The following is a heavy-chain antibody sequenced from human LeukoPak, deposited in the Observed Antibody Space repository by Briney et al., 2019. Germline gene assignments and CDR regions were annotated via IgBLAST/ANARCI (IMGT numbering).Heavy chain of an antibody. Sequence: ASVKVSCKASGYTFTNYAMNWVRQAPGQRLEWMGWINDGNGNTKSSQRFQDRVTITRDTSASTAYMELNSLRSEDTAVYYCTRGIWSSHNKDYYFDYWGQGSLVTVSS. V-gene: IGHV1-3*01. J-gene: IGHJ4*02. CDR3: TRGIWSSHNKDYYFDY. D-gene: IGHD2-2*01. CDR1: GYTFTNYA. CDR2: INDGNGNT.